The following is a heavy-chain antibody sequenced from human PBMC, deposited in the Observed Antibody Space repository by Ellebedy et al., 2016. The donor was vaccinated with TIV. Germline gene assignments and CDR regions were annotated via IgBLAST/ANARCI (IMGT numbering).Heavy chain of an antibody. CDR1: GFTFSSYG. CDR2: IWFDGSNT. Sequence: GGSLRLSXAASGFTFSSYGMHWVRQAPGKGLEWVAVIWFDGSNTYYADSVKGRFSISRDNSKNILYLQMNSLRAEDTAVYFCVRGAINRRVPAGMVDYWGQGTLVTVSS. CDR3: VRGAINRRVPAGMVDY. D-gene: IGHD2-2*01. V-gene: IGHV3-33*01. J-gene: IGHJ4*02.